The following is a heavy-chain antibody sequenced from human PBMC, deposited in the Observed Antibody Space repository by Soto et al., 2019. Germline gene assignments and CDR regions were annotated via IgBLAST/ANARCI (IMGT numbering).Heavy chain of an antibody. D-gene: IGHD2-15*01. V-gene: IGHV1-69*02. Sequence: ASVKVSCKASGGTFSSYTISWVRQAPGQGLEWMGRIIPILGIANYAQKFQGRVTITADKSTSTAYMELSSLRSEDTAVYYCASSPSYCSGGSCYNYWGQGTLVTVSS. CDR2: IIPILGIA. CDR3: ASSPSYCSGGSCYNY. J-gene: IGHJ4*02. CDR1: GGTFSSYT.